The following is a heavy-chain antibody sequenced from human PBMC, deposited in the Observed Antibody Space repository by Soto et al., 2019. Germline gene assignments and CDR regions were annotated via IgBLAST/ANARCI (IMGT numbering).Heavy chain of an antibody. CDR2: IYHSGST. D-gene: IGHD3-22*01. CDR3: ASVGSDYDNSGYYLP. V-gene: IGHV4-4*02. J-gene: IGHJ5*02. CDR1: GGSFSSSNW. Sequence: PXATLSLPCIVSGGSFSSSNWWSWFRQPPGKGLEWIGEIYHSGSTTYNPSLKSRATISVDKSENQFSLRLKSVTAADTAVYYCASVGSDYDNSGYYLPWGPGTLVTVSS.